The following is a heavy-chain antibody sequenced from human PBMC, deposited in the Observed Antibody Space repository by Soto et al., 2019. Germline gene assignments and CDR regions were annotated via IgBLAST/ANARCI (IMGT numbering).Heavy chain of an antibody. CDR2: TSYDGSNK. J-gene: IGHJ4*02. CDR3: AGVYYGGDSIDNY. CDR1: GLTFSSYA. D-gene: IGHD4-17*01. Sequence: QVQLVESGGGVVQSGRSLRLSCAASGLTFSSYAMSWVRQAPGKGLEWVAATSYDGSNKYYADSVKGRFTISRDNSKNTLDLQMNSLRAEDTAVYYCAGVYYGGDSIDNYWGQGTLVTVSS. V-gene: IGHV3-30-3*01.